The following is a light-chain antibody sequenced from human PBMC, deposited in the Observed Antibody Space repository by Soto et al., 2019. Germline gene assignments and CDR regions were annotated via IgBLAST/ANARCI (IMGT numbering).Light chain of an antibody. CDR3: QQKT. J-gene: IGKJ1*01. V-gene: IGKV3D-20*02. CDR2: DAS. Sequence: EIVLSQSPATLSLSPGETATLSCRASQSVSGSYLAWYQQKPGQTPRLLIYDASTRATGIPDRFVGSGSGTDFTLTISRLEPEDFAVYSCQQKTFGQRTKDDIK. CDR1: QSVSGSY.